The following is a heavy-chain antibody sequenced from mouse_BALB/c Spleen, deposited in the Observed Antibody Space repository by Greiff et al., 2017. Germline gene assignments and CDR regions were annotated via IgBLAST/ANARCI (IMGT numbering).Heavy chain of an antibody. CDR1: GFTFSSYA. V-gene: IGHV5-6-5*01. CDR3: ARGDYYGSSYGYWYFDV. Sequence: EVNVVESGGGLVKPGGSLKLSCAASGFTFSSYAMSWVRQTPEKRLEWVASISSGGSTYYPDSVKGRFTISRDNARNILYLQMSSLRSEDTAMYYCARGDYYGSSYGYWYFDVWGAGTTVTVSS. D-gene: IGHD1-1*01. J-gene: IGHJ1*01. CDR2: ISSGGST.